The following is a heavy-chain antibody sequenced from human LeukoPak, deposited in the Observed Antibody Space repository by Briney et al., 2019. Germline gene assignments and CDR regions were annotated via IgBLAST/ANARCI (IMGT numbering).Heavy chain of an antibody. D-gene: IGHD6-13*01. CDR3: ARHSAHSSTNDAFDI. J-gene: IGHJ3*02. CDR2: IYTSGST. V-gene: IGHV4-4*07. CDR1: GDSISNYY. Sequence: PSETLSLTCTVSGDSISNYYWSWIRQPAGKGLEWIGRIYTSGSTNYNPSLKSRVIISVDRSKNQFSLKLSSVTAADTAAYYCARHSAHSSTNDAFDIWGQGTMVTVSS.